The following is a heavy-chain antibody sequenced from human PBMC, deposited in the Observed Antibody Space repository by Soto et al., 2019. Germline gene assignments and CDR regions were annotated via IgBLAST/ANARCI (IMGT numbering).Heavy chain of an antibody. Sequence: SKTPSLTCAISRDSVSSHSAAWNWIRRSPLRGLEWLGRTYYRSKWYNDYAVFVKSRITINPDTSKNQFSLQLNSVTPEETAGDYCARGPQWFDPWGQVNLVTVSS. V-gene: IGHV6-1*01. CDR2: TYYRSKWYN. CDR3: ARGPQWFDP. J-gene: IGHJ5*02. CDR1: RDSVSSHSAA.